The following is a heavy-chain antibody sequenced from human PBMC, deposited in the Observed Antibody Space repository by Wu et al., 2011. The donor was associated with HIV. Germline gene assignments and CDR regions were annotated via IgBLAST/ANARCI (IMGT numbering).Heavy chain of an antibody. D-gene: IGHD4-11*01. V-gene: IGHV1-69*04. CDR2: IIPSLGTA. J-gene: IGHJ6*02. Sequence: QVQLVQSGAGVKKPGSSVKVSCKASGGTFSSDAVTWVRQAPGQGLEWMGRIIPSLGTASYAQKFQGRVTITADKSTSTAYMELSSLRSEDAAVYYCARYLTATHYYYAMTSGAKGPRSPSP. CDR3: ARYLTATHYYYAMTS. CDR1: GGTFSSDA.